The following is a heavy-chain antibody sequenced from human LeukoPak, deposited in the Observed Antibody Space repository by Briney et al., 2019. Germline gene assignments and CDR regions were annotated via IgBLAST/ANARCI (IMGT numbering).Heavy chain of an antibody. CDR3: ARDPNTYYYGSGSYLDY. V-gene: IGHV3-30-3*01. D-gene: IGHD3-10*01. CDR1: GFTFSSYA. J-gene: IGHJ4*02. CDR2: ISYDGSNK. Sequence: GGSLRLSCAASGFTFSSYAMHWVRQAPGKGLEWVAVISYDGSNKYYADSVKGRFTISRDNSKNTLYLQMNSLRAEDTAVYYCARDPNTYYYGSGSYLDYWGQGTLVTVSS.